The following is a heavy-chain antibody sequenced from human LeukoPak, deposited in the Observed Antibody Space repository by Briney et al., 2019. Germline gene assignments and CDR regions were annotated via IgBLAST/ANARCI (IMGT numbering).Heavy chain of an antibody. V-gene: IGHV3-43*02. CDR1: GFTFDDYA. CDR2: ISGDGGGT. Sequence: PGGSLRLSCAASGFTFDDYAMHWVRQAPGKGLEWVSLISGDGGGTYYADSVKGRFTISRDNSKNSLYLQMNSLRTEDTALYYCAKDIRYSSGWYTFDYWGQGTLVTVSS. J-gene: IGHJ4*02. CDR3: AKDIRYSSGWYTFDY. D-gene: IGHD6-19*01.